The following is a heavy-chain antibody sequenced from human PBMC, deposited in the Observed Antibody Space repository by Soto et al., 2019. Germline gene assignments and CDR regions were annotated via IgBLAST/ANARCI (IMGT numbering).Heavy chain of an antibody. CDR3: ARTYCTTTACQAHGIDV. CDR1: GGSISSYY. Sequence: SETLSLTCTVSGGSISSYYWTWLRQPPGKGLEWIGYISYTGRTKYNPSLQSRVTISVDTSKNDFSLNLSSVTAADTAVYFCARTYCTTTACQAHGIDVWGQGTTVTVSS. J-gene: IGHJ6*02. D-gene: IGHD4-4*01. CDR2: ISYTGRT. V-gene: IGHV4-59*01.